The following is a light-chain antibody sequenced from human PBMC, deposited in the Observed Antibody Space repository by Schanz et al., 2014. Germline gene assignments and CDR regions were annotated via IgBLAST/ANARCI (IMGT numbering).Light chain of an antibody. CDR3: QQYGSSPS. Sequence: VMTQSPATLSVSPGESATLSCRASQSVSSNLAWFQQKPGQAPRLLIYDASNRATGIPARFSGSGSGTDFTLTISRLEPEDFAVYYCQQYGSSPSFGGGTKVEIK. CDR2: DAS. CDR1: QSVSSN. V-gene: IGKV3-20*01. J-gene: IGKJ4*01.